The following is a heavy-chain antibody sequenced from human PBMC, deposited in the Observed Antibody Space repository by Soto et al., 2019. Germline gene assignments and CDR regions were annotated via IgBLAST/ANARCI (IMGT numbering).Heavy chain of an antibody. CDR2: ISYDGNNK. Sequence: QVQLVESGGGVVQPGRSLRLSCAASGFTVSNYGMHRVRQAPGKGLEWVAVISYDGNNKYYADSVKGRFTISRDNSKNTLYLQMSSLRAEDTAVYYCAHTKGYCSGGSWALDYWGQGTLVTVSS. D-gene: IGHD2-15*01. CDR1: GFTVSNYG. J-gene: IGHJ4*02. V-gene: IGHV3-30*03. CDR3: AHTKGYCSGGSWALDY.